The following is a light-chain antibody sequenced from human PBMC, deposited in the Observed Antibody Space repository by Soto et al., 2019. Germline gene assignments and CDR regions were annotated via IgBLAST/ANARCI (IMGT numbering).Light chain of an antibody. CDR3: QQYNNWPPSRLT. CDR2: GAS. V-gene: IGKV3-15*01. J-gene: IGKJ4*01. Sequence: EIVMTQSPATLSVSPGERATLSCRASQSVSSNLAWYQQKPGQAPRLLIYGASTRATGIPARFSGSGSGTEFTLTISSLQSEDFAAYYCQQYNNWPPSRLTFGGGTKVEIK. CDR1: QSVSSN.